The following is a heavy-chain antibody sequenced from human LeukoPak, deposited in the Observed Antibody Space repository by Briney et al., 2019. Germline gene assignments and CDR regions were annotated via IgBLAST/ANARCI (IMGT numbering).Heavy chain of an antibody. D-gene: IGHD6-19*01. CDR3: ASRYSSGWRTIDY. CDR2: IYYSGST. V-gene: IGHV4-30-4*01. J-gene: IGHJ4*02. CDR1: GGSISSGDYY. Sequence: SQTLSLTCTVSGGSISSGDYYWSWIRQPPGKGLEWIGYIYYSGSTYYNPSLKSRVTILVDTSKNQFSLKLSSVTAADTAVYYCASRYSSGWRTIDYWGQRTLVTVSS.